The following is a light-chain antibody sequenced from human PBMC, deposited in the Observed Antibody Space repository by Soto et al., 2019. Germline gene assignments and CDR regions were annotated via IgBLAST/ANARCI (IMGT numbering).Light chain of an antibody. CDR2: AAS. J-gene: IGKJ1*01. CDR1: KSVSSDF. CDR3: LKYGRSPGWT. V-gene: IGKV3-20*01. Sequence: EIVLTQSPGPLSLSPGERATLSCRASKSVSSDFLAWYQQKPGQAPRLLIYAASSRASGIPDRFSGSGSETDFTLTISRLEPEDFSVYYCLKYGRSPGWTFGQGTKVESK.